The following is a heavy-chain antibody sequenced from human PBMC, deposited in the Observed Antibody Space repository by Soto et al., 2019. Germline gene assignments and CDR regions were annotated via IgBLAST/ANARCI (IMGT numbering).Heavy chain of an antibody. V-gene: IGHV1-69*13. Sequence: SVKVSCKASGGTFSSYAISWVRQAPGQGLEWMGGIIPIFGTANYAQKFQGRVTITADESTSTAYMELSSLRSEDTAVYYCARVITLWFGELLLGYYGMDVWGQGTTVTVSS. CDR1: GGTFSSYA. CDR3: ARVITLWFGELLLGYYGMDV. CDR2: IIPIFGTA. J-gene: IGHJ6*02. D-gene: IGHD3-10*01.